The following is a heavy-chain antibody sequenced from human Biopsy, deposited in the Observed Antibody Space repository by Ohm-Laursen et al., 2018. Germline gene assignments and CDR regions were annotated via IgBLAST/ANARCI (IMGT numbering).Heavy chain of an antibody. CDR3: ALQSVAQMKNFDY. D-gene: IGHD6-19*01. CDR1: GFSFTGYY. CDR2: ISPKSGDT. Sequence: SLVKVSCNASGFSFTGYYIHWVRQAPGQGLEWMGWISPKSGDTNYAHKFQGNITMTRDTSMSTAYMEMSRLRCDDTAVYYCALQSVAQMKNFDYWGQGTLVTVSS. J-gene: IGHJ4*02. V-gene: IGHV1-2*02.